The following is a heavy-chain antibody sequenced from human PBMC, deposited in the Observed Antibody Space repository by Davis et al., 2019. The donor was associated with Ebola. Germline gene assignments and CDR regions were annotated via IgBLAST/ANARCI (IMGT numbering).Heavy chain of an antibody. CDR3: AGEVPSRHYGMDV. CDR2: ISAYNGNT. Sequence: AASVKVSCKASGYTFTSYGISWVRQAPGQGLAWMGWISAYNGNTNYAQKLQGRVTMTTDTSTSTAYMELRSLRSADTAVYYCAGEVPSRHYGMDVWGKGTTVTVSS. D-gene: IGHD6-6*01. J-gene: IGHJ6*04. V-gene: IGHV1-18*01. CDR1: GYTFTSYG.